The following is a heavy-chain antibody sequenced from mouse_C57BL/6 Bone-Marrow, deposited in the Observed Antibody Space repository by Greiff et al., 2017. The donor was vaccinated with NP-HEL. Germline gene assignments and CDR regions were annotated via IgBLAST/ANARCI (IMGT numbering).Heavy chain of an antibody. CDR3: ARRGYYYGSSGGFWYFDV. CDR2: IYWDDDK. Sequence: QVTLKVSGPGILQSSQTLSLTCSFSGFSLSTSGMGVSWIRQPSGKGLEWLAHIYWDDDKRYNPSLKSRLTTYKDTSRNQVFLKITSVDTADTATYYCARRGYYYGSSGGFWYFDVWGTGTTVTVSS. J-gene: IGHJ1*03. CDR1: GFSLSTSGMG. V-gene: IGHV8-12*01. D-gene: IGHD1-1*01.